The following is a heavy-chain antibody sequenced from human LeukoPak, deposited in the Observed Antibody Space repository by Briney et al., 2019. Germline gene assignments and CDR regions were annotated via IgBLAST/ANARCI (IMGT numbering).Heavy chain of an antibody. CDR3: ARGWSGSYYSHYYYYMDV. CDR1: GYTFTGYY. V-gene: IGHV1-2*02. D-gene: IGHD1-26*01. Sequence: ASVKVSCKASGYTFTGYYMHWVRQAPGQGLEWMGWINPNSGGTNYAQKFQGRVTMTRDTSISTAYMELSRLRSDDPAVYYCARGWSGSYYSHYYYYMDVWGKGTTVTVSS. J-gene: IGHJ6*03. CDR2: INPNSGGT.